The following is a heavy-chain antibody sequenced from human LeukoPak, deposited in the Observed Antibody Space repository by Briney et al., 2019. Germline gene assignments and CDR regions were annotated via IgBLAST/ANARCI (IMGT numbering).Heavy chain of an antibody. CDR2: INAGNGNT. CDR1: GYTFTSYA. J-gene: IGHJ3*02. V-gene: IGHV1-3*01. Sequence: ASVKVSCTASGYTFTSYAMHWVRQAPGQRLEWMGWINAGNGNTKYSQKFQGRVTITRDTSASTAYMELSSLRSEDTAVYYCASPSSGWEIDAFDIWGQGTMVTVSS. D-gene: IGHD6-19*01. CDR3: ASPSSGWEIDAFDI.